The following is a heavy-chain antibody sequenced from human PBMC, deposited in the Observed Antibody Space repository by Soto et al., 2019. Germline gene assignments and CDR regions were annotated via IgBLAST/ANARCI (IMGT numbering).Heavy chain of an antibody. J-gene: IGHJ6*02. V-gene: IGHV3-23*01. CDR1: GFTFSTYT. D-gene: IGHD2-2*01. CDR3: ARQGKRAHAKGAYYYYAMDV. CDR2: VGCCSGSGT. Sequence: GGSLRLSCAASGFTFSTYTMNWVRQAPGKGLEWVSGVGCCSGSGTYYADFVKGRFTISRDNSKNMVFLQMNGLRAEDTAVYYCARQGKRAHAKGAYYYYAMDVWGQGTTVTVSS.